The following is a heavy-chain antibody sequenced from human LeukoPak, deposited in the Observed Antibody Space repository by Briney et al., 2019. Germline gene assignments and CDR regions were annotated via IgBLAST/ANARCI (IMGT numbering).Heavy chain of an antibody. D-gene: IGHD1-26*01. CDR3: AKVGSGKNYFDY. V-gene: IGHV3-23*01. J-gene: IGHJ4*02. Sequence: GGAPRLPCAASGFTLYSHSMNWGRPAPGEGAGGVSAISGSGGSTYYADSVKGRFTISRDNSKNTLYLQMNSLRAEDTAVYYCAKVGSGKNYFDYWGQGTLVTVSS. CDR1: GFTLYSHS. CDR2: ISGSGGST.